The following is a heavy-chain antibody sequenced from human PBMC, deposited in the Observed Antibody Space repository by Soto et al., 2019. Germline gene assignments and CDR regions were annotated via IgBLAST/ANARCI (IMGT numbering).Heavy chain of an antibody. V-gene: IGHV4-30-4*01. CDR2: IYYSGST. J-gene: IGHJ4*02. D-gene: IGHD3-22*01. CDR1: GGSISSGDYY. Sequence: SETLSLTCTVSGGSISSGDYYWSWIRQPPGKGLEWIGYIYYSGSTYYNPSLKSRVTISVETSKNQFSLKLSSVTAADTAVYYCARNEYDSSAYYEYGFDYWGQGNLVTVT. CDR3: ARNEYDSSAYYEYGFDY.